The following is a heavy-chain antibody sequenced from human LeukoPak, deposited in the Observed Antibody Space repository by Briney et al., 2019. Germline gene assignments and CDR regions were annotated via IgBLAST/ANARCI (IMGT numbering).Heavy chain of an antibody. CDR2: ISPDRT. CDR1: GFSFSTNP. CDR3: VKEHVDRAFTRSFEI. J-gene: IGHJ3*02. Sequence: GGSLRLSCAASGFSFSTNPMSWVRQAPGKGLEWVSAISPDRTYYADSVRGRFTISRDTYKNTVDLHINSPRAEDTAIYYCVKEHVDRAFTRSFEIWGQGTAVTVSS. V-gene: IGHV3-23*01. D-gene: IGHD3-10*01.